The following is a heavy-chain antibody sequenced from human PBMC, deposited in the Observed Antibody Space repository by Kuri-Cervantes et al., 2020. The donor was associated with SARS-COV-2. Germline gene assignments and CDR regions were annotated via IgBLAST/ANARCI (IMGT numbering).Heavy chain of an antibody. V-gene: IGHV5-51*01. CDR1: GFIFSSYW. D-gene: IGHD6-13*01. CDR2: IYPGDSDT. CDR3: ARRRADGYYYGMDV. Sequence: TCAASGFIFSSYWMSWVRQAPGKGLEWMVIIYPGDSDTRYSPSFQGQVTISADKSISTAYLQWSSLKASDTAMYYCARRRADGYYYGMDVWGQGTTVTVSS. J-gene: IGHJ6*02.